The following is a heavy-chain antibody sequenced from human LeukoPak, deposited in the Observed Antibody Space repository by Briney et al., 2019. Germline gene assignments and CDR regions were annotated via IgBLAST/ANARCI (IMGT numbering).Heavy chain of an antibody. CDR3: ARGSYYYDSNGYNY. V-gene: IGHV1-18*01. D-gene: IGHD3-22*01. CDR2: ISAYNGNT. Sequence: ASVKVSCKASGYTFTSYGISWVRQAPGQGLEWMGWISAYNGNTNYAQKLQGRVTMTTDTSTSTAYMELRSLRSDDTAVYYCARGSYYYDSNGYNYWGQGTLVTVSS. J-gene: IGHJ4*02. CDR1: GYTFTSYG.